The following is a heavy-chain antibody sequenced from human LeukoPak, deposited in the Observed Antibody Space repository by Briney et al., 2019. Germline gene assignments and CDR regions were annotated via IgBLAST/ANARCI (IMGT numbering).Heavy chain of an antibody. D-gene: IGHD6-13*01. CDR2: ISYDGSNK. CDR1: GFTFSSYG. Sequence: GGPLRLSCAASGFTFSSYGMHWVRQAPGKGLEWVAVISYDGSNKYYADSVKGLFTISRDNSKNTLYLQMNSLRAEDTAVYYCAVGIAAAGTFDYWGQGTLVTVSS. J-gene: IGHJ4*02. V-gene: IGHV3-30*03. CDR3: AVGIAAAGTFDY.